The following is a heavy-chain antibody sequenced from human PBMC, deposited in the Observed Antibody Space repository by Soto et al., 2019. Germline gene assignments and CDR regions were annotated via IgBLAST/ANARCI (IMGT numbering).Heavy chain of an antibody. CDR2: ISGSGGST. Sequence: LRLSCEASGFTFSSYAMSWVRQAPGKGLECVSAISGSGGSTYYADSVKGRFTISRDNSKITLYLQRNSLRAEDTAVYYCAKVRRGSSWYCFDYWGQGPLATVSS. J-gene: IGHJ4*02. CDR1: GFTFSSYA. D-gene: IGHD6-13*01. V-gene: IGHV3-23*01. CDR3: AKVRRGSSWYCFDY.